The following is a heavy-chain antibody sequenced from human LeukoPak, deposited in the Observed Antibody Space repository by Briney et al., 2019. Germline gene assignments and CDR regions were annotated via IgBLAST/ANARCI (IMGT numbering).Heavy chain of an antibody. CDR2: ISGSGGST. CDR3: AKGGLTGRDYYYGMDV. CDR1: GFTFSSYA. J-gene: IGHJ6*02. V-gene: IGHV3-23*01. D-gene: IGHD3-9*01. Sequence: GGSLRLSCAASGFTFSSYAMSWVRQAPGKGLEWVSAISGSGGSTYYADSVKGRFTISRDNSKNTLCLQMNSLRAEDTAVYYCAKGGLTGRDYYYGMDVWGQGTTVTVSS.